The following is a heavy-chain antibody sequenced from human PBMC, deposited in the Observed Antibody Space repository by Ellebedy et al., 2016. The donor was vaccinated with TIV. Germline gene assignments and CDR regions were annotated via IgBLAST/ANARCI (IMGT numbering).Heavy chain of an antibody. CDR1: GFTFSNFW. CDR3: ERGSGREWFDP. J-gene: IGHJ5*02. CDR2: LNQDGSDK. V-gene: IGHV3-7*04. Sequence: PGGSLRLSCAASGFTFSNFWMSWVRQAPGKGLEWVANLNQDGSDKSCVDSVKGRFIISRDNAKNSLYLQMDSLRAEDTAVYYCERGSGREWFDPWGQGTLVTVSS. D-gene: IGHD3-10*01.